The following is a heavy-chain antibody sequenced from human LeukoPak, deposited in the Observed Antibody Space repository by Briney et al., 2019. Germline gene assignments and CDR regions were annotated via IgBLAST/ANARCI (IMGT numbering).Heavy chain of an antibody. V-gene: IGHV3-48*03. CDR1: GFTFSSYQ. CDR3: ARASYDVLTG. CDR2: ISSSGDTI. J-gene: IGHJ4*02. Sequence: GGSLRLSCEASGFTFSSYQMNWVRQAPGKGLEWIAYISSSGDTIYYADSVKGRFTISRDNAKNSLYLQMNTLRTEDTAVYYCARASYDVLTGWGQGTLVAVSP. D-gene: IGHD3-9*01.